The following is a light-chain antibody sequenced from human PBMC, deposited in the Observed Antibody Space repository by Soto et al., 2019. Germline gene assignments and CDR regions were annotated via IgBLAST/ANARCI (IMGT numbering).Light chain of an antibody. J-gene: IGLJ1*01. CDR3: NPMTISSTSRYV. CDR2: EVN. V-gene: IGLV2-14*01. Sequence: QSALTQPAAVSGSPGESITISCTGTTSDIGTYNYVSWFQQYSGKAPKLLIYEVNTRPSGVSTRFSGSKSGNSASLTISGLQAEDEADYYCNPMTISSTSRYVFGTGTKLTVL. CDR1: TSDIGTYNY.